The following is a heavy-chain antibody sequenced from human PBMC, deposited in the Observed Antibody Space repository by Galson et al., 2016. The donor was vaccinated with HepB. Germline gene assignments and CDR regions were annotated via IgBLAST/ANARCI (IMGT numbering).Heavy chain of an antibody. J-gene: IGHJ4*02. Sequence: TLSLTCTVSGGSISSAGYYWSWIRQHPGKGLEWIGYIYHSGSTYYNPSLKSRLTISIDTSRSQFSLKLNSVTAADTAGYYCAREVSYDFWSGYFPGIRDYWGQGTLVTVSS. CDR3: AREVSYDFWSGYFPGIRDY. CDR2: IYHSGST. CDR1: GGSISSAGYY. D-gene: IGHD3-3*01. V-gene: IGHV4-31*03.